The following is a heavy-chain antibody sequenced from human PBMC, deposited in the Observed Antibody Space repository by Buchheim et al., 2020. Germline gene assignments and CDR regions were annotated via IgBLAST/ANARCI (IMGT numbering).Heavy chain of an antibody. D-gene: IGHD3-3*01. V-gene: IGHV3-74*03. J-gene: IGHJ4*02. CDR1: GFTFTNSW. Sequence: EVQLVESGGGLVQPGGSLTLSCAASGFTFTNSWMHWVRRAPGNGLVWISHINSEGSSTTYADSGKGRFTISRDNAKKTVYLQMHSLRAEDTAVYYCARSGYDFWSGYHFDYWGQGTL. CDR2: INSEGSST. CDR3: ARSGYDFWSGYHFDY.